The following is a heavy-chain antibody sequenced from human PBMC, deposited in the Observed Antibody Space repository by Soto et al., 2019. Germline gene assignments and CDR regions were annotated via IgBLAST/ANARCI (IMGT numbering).Heavy chain of an antibody. CDR2: IIPIFGTA. CDR1: GGTFSSYA. CDR3: ASWVRGRTSGYFDY. V-gene: IGHV1-69*06. D-gene: IGHD3-10*01. J-gene: IGHJ4*02. Sequence: QVQLVQSGAEVKKPGSSVKVSCKASGGTFSSYAISWVRQAPGQGLEWMGGIIPIFGTANYAQKFQGRVTITADKSTSTAYMELCSLRSEDTAVYYCASWVRGRTSGYFDYWGQGTLVTVSS.